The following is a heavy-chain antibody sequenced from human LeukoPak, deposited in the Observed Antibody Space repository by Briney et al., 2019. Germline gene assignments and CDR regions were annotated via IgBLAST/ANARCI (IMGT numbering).Heavy chain of an antibody. CDR1: GYTFTSYA. J-gene: IGHJ4*02. Sequence: ASVKVSCKASGYTFTSYAMNWVRQAPGQGLEWMGWINTNTGNPTYAQGFTGRFVFSLDTSVSTAYLQISSLKAEDTAVYYCARRAGGFGEFLMVDWGQGTLVTVSS. D-gene: IGHD3-10*01. CDR2: INTNTGNP. CDR3: ARRAGGFGEFLMVD. V-gene: IGHV7-4-1*02.